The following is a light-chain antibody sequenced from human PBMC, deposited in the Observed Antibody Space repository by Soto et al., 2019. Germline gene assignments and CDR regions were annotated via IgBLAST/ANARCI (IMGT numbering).Light chain of an antibody. J-gene: IGKJ4*01. V-gene: IGKV3-15*01. CDR2: GAS. Sequence: EIVMTQSPSTLSVSPGERATLSCRASQSVSSNLAWYQHKPGQAPWLLIYGASTRATGIPARFSGSGSGTDFTLTISSLQSEDFAVYYCQQYDDWPPAFGGGTKVDIK. CDR3: QQYDDWPPA. CDR1: QSVSSN.